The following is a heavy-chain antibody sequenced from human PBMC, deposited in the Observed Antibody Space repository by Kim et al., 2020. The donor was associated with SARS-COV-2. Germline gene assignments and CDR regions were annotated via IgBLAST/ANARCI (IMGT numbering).Heavy chain of an antibody. V-gene: IGHV1-3*01. CDR3: ARARSSWHKFDP. D-gene: IGHD6-13*01. Sequence: KYSQKSQGRVTITSDTSASTAYMELSSLRSEDTSVSYCARARSSWHKFDPWGQGTLVTVSS. J-gene: IGHJ5*02.